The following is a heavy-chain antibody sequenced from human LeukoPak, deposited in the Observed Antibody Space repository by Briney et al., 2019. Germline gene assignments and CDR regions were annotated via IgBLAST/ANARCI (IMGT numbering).Heavy chain of an antibody. D-gene: IGHD1-26*01. Sequence: GGSLRLSCAASGFTFSTYAMSWVRQAPGKGLEWVSAISGSGGSTFYADSVKGRFTISRDNSKNTLYLQMNSLRAEDTAVYYCARDGGSYYFDYWGQGTLVTVSS. CDR2: ISGSGGST. J-gene: IGHJ4*02. CDR1: GFTFSTYA. CDR3: ARDGGSYYFDY. V-gene: IGHV3-23*01.